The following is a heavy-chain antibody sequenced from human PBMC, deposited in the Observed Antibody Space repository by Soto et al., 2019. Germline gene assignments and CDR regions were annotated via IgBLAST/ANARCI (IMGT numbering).Heavy chain of an antibody. Sequence: GSLRLSCAASGFTFSDYYMNWIRQAPGKGLEWVSYISSSGSTIYYADSVKGRFTISRDNAKNSLYLQMNSLRAEDTAVYYCARDFGDIVATDWSYFDYWGQGTRVTVSS. J-gene: IGHJ4*02. CDR1: GFTFSDYY. CDR2: ISSSGSTI. V-gene: IGHV3-11*01. CDR3: ARDFGDIVATDWSYFDY. D-gene: IGHD5-12*01.